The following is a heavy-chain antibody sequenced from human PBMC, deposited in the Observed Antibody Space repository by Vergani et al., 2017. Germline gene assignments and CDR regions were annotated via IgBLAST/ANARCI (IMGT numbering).Heavy chain of an antibody. V-gene: IGHV1-69*01. CDR3: AREVAGAVAGAWFDP. Sequence: QVQLVQSGAEVKKPGSSVKVSCKASGGTFSSYAISWVRQAPGQGLEWMGGIIPIFGTANYAQKFQGRVTITADESTSTAYMGLSSLRSEETAVYYCAREVAGAVAGAWFDPWGQGTLVTVSS. CDR1: GGTFSSYA. J-gene: IGHJ5*02. CDR2: IIPIFGTA. D-gene: IGHD6-19*01.